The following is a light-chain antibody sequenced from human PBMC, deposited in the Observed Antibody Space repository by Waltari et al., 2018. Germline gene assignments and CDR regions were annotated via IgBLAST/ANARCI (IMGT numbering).Light chain of an antibody. CDR1: QSVTTN. J-gene: IGKJ2*01. CDR2: RAS. CDR3: HQYNNWPPNT. Sequence: ETLMTQSPATLSVSPAERVTLSCRASQSVTTNLAWYQQKPGQAPRPLIYRASTRATGVPARFSGSGSGTEFTLTINALQSEDFAVYYCHQYNNWPPNTFGQGTLLEIK. V-gene: IGKV3-15*01.